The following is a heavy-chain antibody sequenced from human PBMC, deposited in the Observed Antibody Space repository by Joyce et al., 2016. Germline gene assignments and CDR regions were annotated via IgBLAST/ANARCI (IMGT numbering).Heavy chain of an antibody. CDR2: SSGSAGST. Sequence: EVQLLESGGGLVQPGGSLRLSCAASGFTFSNYSMGWVRQAPGKGLGGVSASSGSAGSTYHEDSVKGRFTISRDNSKNTLYLQMNSLRAEDTAVYYCAKFPGGGWAEYFQHWGQGTLVTVSS. V-gene: IGHV3-23*01. J-gene: IGHJ1*01. D-gene: IGHD6-19*01. CDR3: AKFPGGGWAEYFQH. CDR1: GFTFSNYS.